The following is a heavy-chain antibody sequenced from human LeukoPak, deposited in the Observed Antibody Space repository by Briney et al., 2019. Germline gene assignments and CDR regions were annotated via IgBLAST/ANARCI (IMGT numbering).Heavy chain of an antibody. CDR3: ARDRVRGYCSSTSCYRSFEY. J-gene: IGHJ4*02. CDR1: GGTFSSYA. D-gene: IGHD2-2*01. Sequence: ASVKVSCKASGGTFSSYAISWVRQAPGQGLEWMGGIIPIFGTANYAQKFQGRVTITADESTSTAYMELSSLRSEDTAVYYCARDRVRGYCSSTSCYRSFEYWGQGTLVTVSS. V-gene: IGHV1-69*01. CDR2: IIPIFGTA.